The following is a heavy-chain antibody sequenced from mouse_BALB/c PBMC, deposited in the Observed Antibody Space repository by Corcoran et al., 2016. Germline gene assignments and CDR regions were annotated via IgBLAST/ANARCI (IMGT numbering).Heavy chain of an antibody. D-gene: IGHD2-2*01. CDR2: IYPYNDDT. J-gene: IGHJ2*01. Sequence: EVQLQQSGPELIKPGASVKMSCKASGYTFTSYVMHWVKQKPGQGLEWIGYIYPYNDDTKYNEEFKGKATLTSDKSSSTAYMELNSLTSEDSAVYYCAREVPGGYPFDYWGQGTTLTVSS. CDR1: GYTFTSYV. V-gene: IGHV1S136*01. CDR3: AREVPGGYPFDY.